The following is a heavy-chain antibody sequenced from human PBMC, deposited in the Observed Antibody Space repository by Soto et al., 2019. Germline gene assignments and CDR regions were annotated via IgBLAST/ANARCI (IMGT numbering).Heavy chain of an antibody. Sequence: QVQIVQSGAEVKKTGASVKVSCKASGYTFTSYAMHWVRQAPVQRLAWMGGINAGNGNTKYSQKFHGRVTSTRDTSASTAYREPSSLRSEDTAVYYCARSFTNRAAARPPDSWGQGTLVTVSS. V-gene: IGHV1-3*01. D-gene: IGHD6-13*01. CDR2: INAGNGNT. CDR3: ARSFTNRAAARPPDS. CDR1: GYTFTSYA. J-gene: IGHJ4*02.